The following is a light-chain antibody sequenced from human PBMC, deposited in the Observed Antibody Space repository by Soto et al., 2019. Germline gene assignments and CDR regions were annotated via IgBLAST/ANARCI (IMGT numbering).Light chain of an antibody. J-gene: IGKJ5*01. CDR2: GAS. CDR1: QSVSSNY. V-gene: IGKV3-20*01. CDR3: QQCGSSST. Sequence: SFSPGERATLSCRASQSVSSNYLAWYQQKPGQAPRLLIYGASARATGIPAKFSGSGSGTDFTLTISRLEPEDFAVYYCQQCGSSSTFGQGTRLEIK.